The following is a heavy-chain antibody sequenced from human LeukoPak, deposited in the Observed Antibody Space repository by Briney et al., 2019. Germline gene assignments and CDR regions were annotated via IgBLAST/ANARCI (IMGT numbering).Heavy chain of an antibody. V-gene: IGHV1-46*01. J-gene: IGHJ4*02. D-gene: IGHD6-13*01. CDR1: GYTFTSYY. Sequence: ASVKVSCKASGYTFTSYYMHWVRQAPGQGLEWMGIINPSGGSTSYAQKFQGRVTMTRGTSTSTVYMELSSLRSEDTAVYYCASTAAATDPPGFWGQGTLVTVSS. CDR2: INPSGGST. CDR3: ASTAAATDPPGF.